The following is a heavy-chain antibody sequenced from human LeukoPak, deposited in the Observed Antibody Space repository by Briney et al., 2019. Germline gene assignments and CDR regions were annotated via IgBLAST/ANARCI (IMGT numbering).Heavy chain of an antibody. CDR3: AREYWELLYYYYYMDV. J-gene: IGHJ6*03. CDR1: GFTFGSYA. D-gene: IGHD1-26*01. Sequence: QAGGSLRLSCAASGFTFGSYAMHWVRQAPGKGLEWVAVISYDGSNKYYADSVKGRFTISRDNSKNTLYLQMNSLRAEDTAVYYCAREYWELLYYYYYMDVWGKGTTVTVSS. CDR2: ISYDGSNK. V-gene: IGHV3-30-3*01.